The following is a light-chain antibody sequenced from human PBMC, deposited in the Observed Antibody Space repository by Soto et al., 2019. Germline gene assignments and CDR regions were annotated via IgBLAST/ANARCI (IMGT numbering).Light chain of an antibody. Sequence: QSVLTQPASVSGPPGQPITISCTGTSSDVGGYNYVSWYQQHPGKAPKLMIYEVSNRPSGVSNRFSGSKSGNTASLTISGLQAEDEADYYCSSYTSSSAYVFGTGTKVTV. CDR3: SSYTSSSAYV. CDR1: SSDVGGYNY. J-gene: IGLJ1*01. CDR2: EVS. V-gene: IGLV2-14*01.